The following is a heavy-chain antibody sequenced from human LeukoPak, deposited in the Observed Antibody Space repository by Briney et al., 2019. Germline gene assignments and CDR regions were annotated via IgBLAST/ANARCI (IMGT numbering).Heavy chain of an antibody. Sequence: GGSLRLSCAASGFTVSSNYMSWVRQAPGKGLEWVSVIYSGSSTYYADSVKGRFTISRDNSKNTLYLQMNSLRAEDTAVYYCARAPNWLYYFDYWGQGTLVTVSS. CDR1: GFTVSSNY. J-gene: IGHJ4*02. D-gene: IGHD1-1*01. CDR2: IYSGSST. V-gene: IGHV3-53*01. CDR3: ARAPNWLYYFDY.